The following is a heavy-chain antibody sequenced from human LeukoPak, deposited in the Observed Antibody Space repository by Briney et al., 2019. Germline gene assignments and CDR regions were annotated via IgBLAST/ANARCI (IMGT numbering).Heavy chain of an antibody. Sequence: GGSLRLXCAASGFTFSSYGMHWVRLAPGKGLGWVAFIRYDGSNKYYADSVKGRFTISRDNSKNTLYLQMNSLRAEDTAVYYCAKWGSIDLDYWGQGTLVTVSS. CDR2: IRYDGSNK. J-gene: IGHJ4*02. CDR1: GFTFSSYG. V-gene: IGHV3-30*02. CDR3: AKWGSIDLDY. D-gene: IGHD6-6*01.